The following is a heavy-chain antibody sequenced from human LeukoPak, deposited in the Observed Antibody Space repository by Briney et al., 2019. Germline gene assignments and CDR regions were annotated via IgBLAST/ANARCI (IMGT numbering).Heavy chain of an antibody. Sequence: ASVKVSCKASGYRLTDYFMHWVRHAPGQGLGWMGWINPNSGDTDYAQKFQGRVTLTRDASIGTAYMELTRLRSDDTAVYYCATPTERLLPDYWGQGTLVTVS. D-gene: IGHD2-15*01. V-gene: IGHV1-2*02. J-gene: IGHJ4*02. CDR1: GYRLTDYF. CDR3: ATPTERLLPDY. CDR2: INPNSGDT.